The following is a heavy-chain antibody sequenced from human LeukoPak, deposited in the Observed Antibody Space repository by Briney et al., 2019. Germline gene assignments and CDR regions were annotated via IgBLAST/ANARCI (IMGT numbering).Heavy chain of an antibody. D-gene: IGHD5-12*01. J-gene: IGHJ4*02. CDR2: IYTSGST. V-gene: IGHV4-61*02. Sequence: PSQTLSLTCTVSGGSISSGSYDWSWIRQPAGKGLEWIGRIYTSGSTNYNPSLKSRVTISVDTSKNQFSLKLSSVTAADTAVYYCAREGGYSGSYFDYWGQGTLVTVSS. CDR1: GGSISSGSYD. CDR3: AREGGYSGSYFDY.